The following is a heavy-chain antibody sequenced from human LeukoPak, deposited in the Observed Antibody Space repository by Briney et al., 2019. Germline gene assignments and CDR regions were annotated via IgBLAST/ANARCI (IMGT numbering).Heavy chain of an antibody. CDR1: GFTFSSYS. CDR3: AREMELYGSGSYRGY. Sequence: PGGPLRLSCAASGFTFSSYSMNWVRQAPGKGLEWVSYISSSSSTIYYADSVKGRFTISRDNSKNTLYLQMNSLRLEDTAVYFCAREMELYGSGSYRGYWGQGALVTVSS. V-gene: IGHV3-48*01. CDR2: ISSSSSTI. D-gene: IGHD3-10*01. J-gene: IGHJ4*02.